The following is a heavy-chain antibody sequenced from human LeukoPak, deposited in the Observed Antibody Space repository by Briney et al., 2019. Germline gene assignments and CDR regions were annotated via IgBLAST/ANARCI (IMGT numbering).Heavy chain of an antibody. D-gene: IGHD3-10*01. CDR1: GGSISSGGYY. J-gene: IGHJ4*02. CDR2: IYYSGST. CDR3: ARVLGTMVRGVEYYFDY. Sequence: SETLSLTCTVSGGSISSGGYYWSWIRQHPGKGLEWMGYIYYSGSTYYNPSLKSRVTISVDTSKNQFSLKLSSVTAADTAVYYCARVLGTMVRGVEYYFDYWGQGTLVTVSS. V-gene: IGHV4-31*03.